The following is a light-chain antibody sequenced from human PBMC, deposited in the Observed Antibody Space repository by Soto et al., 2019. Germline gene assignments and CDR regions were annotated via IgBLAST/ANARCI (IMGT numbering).Light chain of an antibody. V-gene: IGKV3-20*01. CDR2: GTS. J-gene: IGKJ5*01. CDR1: QSVSSY. Sequence: EIVLTQSQVTLSLSPGEGAALSCRASQSVSSYLAWYQQKPGQAPRLLIYGTSSRATGIPDRFSGSGSGTDFTLTISRLEPEDFAVYYCQQYGNSPITFGQGTRLEI. CDR3: QQYGNSPIT.